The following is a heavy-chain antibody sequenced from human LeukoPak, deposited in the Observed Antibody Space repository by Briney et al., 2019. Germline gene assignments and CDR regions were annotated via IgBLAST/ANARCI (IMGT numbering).Heavy chain of an antibody. D-gene: IGHD2-15*01. V-gene: IGHV3-64D*09. CDR3: VKGPCSGGSCYLDY. CDR2: ISSNGGST. CDR1: VFILSSKG. Sequence: RGSLRLSCSASVFILSSKGQHSVSQTQGQGLESDSAISSNGGSTYYADSVKGRFTISRDNSKNTLYLQMSSLRAEDTAVYYCVKGPCSGGSCYLDYWGQGTLVTVSS. J-gene: IGHJ4*02.